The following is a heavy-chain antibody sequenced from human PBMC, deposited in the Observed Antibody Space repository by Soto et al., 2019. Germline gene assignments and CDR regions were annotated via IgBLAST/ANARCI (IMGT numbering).Heavy chain of an antibody. CDR3: ARESCSSTSCYLGNWFDP. J-gene: IGHJ5*02. V-gene: IGHV1-18*04. D-gene: IGHD2-2*01. Sequence: ASVKVTCKASGYTFTSYVISWVRQAAGQPLEWMGWISAYNGNTNYAQKLQGRVTMTTDTSTSTAYMELRSLRSDDTAVYYCARESCSSTSCYLGNWFDPWGQGTLVTVSS. CDR2: ISAYNGNT. CDR1: GYTFTSYV.